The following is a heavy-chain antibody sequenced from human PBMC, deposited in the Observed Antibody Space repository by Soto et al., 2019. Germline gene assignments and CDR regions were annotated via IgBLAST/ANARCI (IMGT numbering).Heavy chain of an antibody. CDR3: ARDGTYNWV. Sequence: EVQLVESGGGLVQPGGSLRLSCAASGFTVSNNYMRWVRQAPGKGLEWVSLIYSGGATYYADSVQGRFTISRDNSKNTLYLKMNSLRAEDTAVYYCARDGTYNWVGGQGILVTVSS. V-gene: IGHV3-66*01. CDR2: IYSGGAT. CDR1: GFTVSNNY. D-gene: IGHD1-1*01. J-gene: IGHJ4*02.